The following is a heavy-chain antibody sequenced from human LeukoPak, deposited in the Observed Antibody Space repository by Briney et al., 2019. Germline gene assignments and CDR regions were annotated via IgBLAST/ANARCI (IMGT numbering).Heavy chain of an antibody. CDR2: VYSSWNT. J-gene: IGHJ4*02. CDR3: ARGGSKSWYPLMK. CDR1: VDSFSDYY. D-gene: IGHD6-13*01. V-gene: IGHV4-4*07. Sequence: SETLSLTCTVPVDSFSDYYWNWVRQPAGKGLEWIGHVYSSWNTDYNPSLKSRFTISVDKSKNQFSLKLSSVTAADTAFYCARGGSKSWYPLMKWGQGILVTVSS.